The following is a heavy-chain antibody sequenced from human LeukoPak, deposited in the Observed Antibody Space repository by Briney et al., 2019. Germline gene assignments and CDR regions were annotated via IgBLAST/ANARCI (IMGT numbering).Heavy chain of an antibody. V-gene: IGHV1-8*01. Sequence: ASVKVSCKASGYTFSAYDINWARQGAGQGLEWIGWMNPDTGNTGCAQKFQGRVTMTRDTSKSTAYMELNSLRSEDTAVYYCARLSDTPAYYYSSGYYHIRYWGQGTLLTVPS. D-gene: IGHD3-22*01. CDR2: MNPDTGNT. CDR3: ARLSDTPAYYYSSGYYHIRY. CDR1: GYTFSAYD. J-gene: IGHJ4*02.